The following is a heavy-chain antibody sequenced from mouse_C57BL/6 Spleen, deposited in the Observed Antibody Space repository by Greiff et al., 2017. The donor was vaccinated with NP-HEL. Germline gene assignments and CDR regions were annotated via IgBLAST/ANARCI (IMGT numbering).Heavy chain of an antibody. V-gene: IGHV3-6*01. J-gene: IGHJ3*01. CDR2: ISYDGSN. D-gene: IGHD2-3*01. CDR3: ARDREWLLYFAY. CDR1: GYSITSGYY. Sequence: EVQVVESGPGLVKPSQSLSLTCSVTGYSITSGYYWNWIRQFPGNKLEWMGYISYDGSNNYNPSLKNRISITRDTSKNQFFLKLNSVTTEDTATYYCARDREWLLYFAYWGQGTLVTVSA.